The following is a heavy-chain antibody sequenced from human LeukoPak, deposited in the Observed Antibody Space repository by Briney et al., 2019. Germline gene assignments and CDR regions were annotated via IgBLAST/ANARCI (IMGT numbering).Heavy chain of an antibody. D-gene: IGHD6-19*01. CDR1: GFTFSSYA. J-gene: IGHJ4*02. CDR2: IWYDGSNK. V-gene: IGHV3-33*01. CDR3: ARVYGSGWPDHAYY. Sequence: GGSLRLSCAASGFTFSSYAMHGGRQAPGKGLEWVAVIWYDGSNKYYADSVKGRFTISRDNSKNTLYLHMNSLRAADTAVYYCARVYGSGWPDHAYYWGQGTLVTVSS.